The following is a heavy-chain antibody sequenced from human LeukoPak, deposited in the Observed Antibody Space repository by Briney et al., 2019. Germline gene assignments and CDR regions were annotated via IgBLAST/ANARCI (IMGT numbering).Heavy chain of an antibody. CDR2: INPNSGGT. Sequence: ASVKVSCKASGYTFTGYYMHWVRQAPGQGLEWMGWINPNSGGTNYAQKFQGRVTMTRDTSTSTVYMELSSLRSEDTAVYYCARGRETQADYWGQGTLVTVSS. D-gene: IGHD1-26*01. CDR3: ARGRETQADY. V-gene: IGHV1-2*02. J-gene: IGHJ4*02. CDR1: GYTFTGYY.